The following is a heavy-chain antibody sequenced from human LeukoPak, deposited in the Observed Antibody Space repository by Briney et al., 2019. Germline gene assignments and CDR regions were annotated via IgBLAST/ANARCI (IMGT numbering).Heavy chain of an antibody. D-gene: IGHD2-21*02. J-gene: IGHJ4*02. CDR1: AHTSTAHH. V-gene: IGHV1-2*02. CDR3: ARTYTAVHYFDY. Sequence: SVKVSCIAPAHTSTAHHIHSPRQPPPQGPQWMGWINPNSGGTNYVQKFQGRVTLTRDTSISTAYMELSRLTSDDTALYYCARTYTAVHYFDYWGQGTLVTVSS. CDR2: INPNSGGT.